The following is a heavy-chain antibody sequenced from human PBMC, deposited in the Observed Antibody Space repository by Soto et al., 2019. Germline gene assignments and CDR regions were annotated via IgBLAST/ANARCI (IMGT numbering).Heavy chain of an antibody. V-gene: IGHV1-18*01. J-gene: IGHJ6*02. CDR2: ISAYNGNT. D-gene: IGHD6-13*01. CDR1: GYTFTSYG. Sequence: QVQLVQSGAEGKKPGASVKVSCKASGYTFTSYGISWVRQAPGQGLEWMGWISAYNGNTNYAQKLRDRVTRTTDTSTSTPYMELRSLRSDDTAVYYCARDSYIAAADNYYYYGIDVWGHGTTVTVSS. CDR3: ARDSYIAAADNYYYYGIDV.